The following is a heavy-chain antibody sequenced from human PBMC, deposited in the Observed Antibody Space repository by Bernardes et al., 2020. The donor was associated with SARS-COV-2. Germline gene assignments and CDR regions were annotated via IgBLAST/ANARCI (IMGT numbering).Heavy chain of an antibody. CDR1: GFTFSTYD. CDR2: IWYDGSNK. CDR3: ARGAKVLAAFSPNYLDF. V-gene: IGHV3-33*01. D-gene: IGHD3-9*01. Sequence: GGSLRLSCAASGFTFSTYDIHWVRQAPGKGLEWVAMIWYDGSNKYYGDSVKGRFTISRDNSKSTVYLQVNGLTAEDTAIYYCARGAKVLAAFSPNYLDFWGHGTLVTVSS. J-gene: IGHJ4*01.